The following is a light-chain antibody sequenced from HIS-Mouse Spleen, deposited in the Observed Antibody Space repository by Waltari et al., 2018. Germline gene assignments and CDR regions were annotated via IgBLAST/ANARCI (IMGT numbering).Light chain of an antibody. V-gene: IGKV1-5*03. CDR1: QSISSW. CDR2: KAS. J-gene: IGKJ4*01. CDR3: QQYNSYSPLT. Sequence: DIQMTQSPSTRSASVGARVTITCRASQSISSWLAWYQQKPGKAPKLLIYKASSLESGVPSRFSGSGSGTEFTLTISSLQPDDFATYYCQQYNSYSPLTFGGGTKVEIK.